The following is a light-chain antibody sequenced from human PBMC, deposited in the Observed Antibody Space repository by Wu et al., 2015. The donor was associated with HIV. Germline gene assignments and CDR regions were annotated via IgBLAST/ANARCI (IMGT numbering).Light chain of an antibody. J-gene: IGKJ1*01. CDR1: QSVSIN. CDR2: DAS. Sequence: EIVMTQSPATLSVSSGERATLSCRASQSVSINLAWYQQTPGQAPRLLIYDASTRATGIPDRFSGSGSGTEFTLTISRLEPEDFAVYYCQQYGSSPPTWTFGQGTKVEIK. V-gene: IGKV3-15*01. CDR3: QQYGSSPPTWT.